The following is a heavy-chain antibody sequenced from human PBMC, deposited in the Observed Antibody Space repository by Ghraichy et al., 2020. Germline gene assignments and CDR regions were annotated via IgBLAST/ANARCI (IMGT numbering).Heavy chain of an antibody. CDR3: AKEGPTIYDDYWGDQ. J-gene: IGHJ4*02. Sequence: LSLTCAASGFMFSAYGMHWVRQAPGKGLEWVAVISYDGDKKYYADSVKGRFTISRDNSKNTVYLQMNSLRGEDTAVYYCAKEGPTIYDDYWGDQWGRGSRVTVSS. D-gene: IGHD4-17*01. CDR2: ISYDGDKK. CDR1: GFMFSAYG. V-gene: IGHV3-30*18.